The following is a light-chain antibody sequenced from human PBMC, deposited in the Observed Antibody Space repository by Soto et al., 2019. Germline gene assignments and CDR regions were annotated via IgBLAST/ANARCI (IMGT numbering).Light chain of an antibody. CDR2: DAS. CDR1: QSVSSY. J-gene: IGKJ1*01. V-gene: IGKV3-11*01. CDR3: QQRSNWPPWT. Sequence: EVVLTQSPGTLSLPPGERATLSCRASQSVSSYLAWYQQKPGQAPRLLIYDASNRATGIPARFSGSGSGTDFTLTISSLEPEDFAVYYCQQRSNWPPWTFGQGTKVDI.